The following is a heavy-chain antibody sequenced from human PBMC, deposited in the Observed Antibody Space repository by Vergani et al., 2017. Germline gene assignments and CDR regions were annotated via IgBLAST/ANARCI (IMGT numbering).Heavy chain of an antibody. CDR2: ISWNSGSI. Sequence: EVQLVESGGGLVQPGGSLRLSCAASGFTFDDYAMHWVRQAPGKGLEWVSGISWNSGSIGYADSVKGRFTISRDNAKNSLYLQMNSLRAEDTALYYCAKDETAAAGSFDYWGQGTLVTVSS. CDR3: AKDETAAAGSFDY. CDR1: GFTFDDYA. D-gene: IGHD6-13*01. V-gene: IGHV3-9*01. J-gene: IGHJ4*02.